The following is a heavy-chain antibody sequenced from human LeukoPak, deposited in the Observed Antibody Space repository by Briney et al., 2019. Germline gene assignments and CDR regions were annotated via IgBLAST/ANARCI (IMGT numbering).Heavy chain of an antibody. CDR1: GFPFDDNG. J-gene: IGHJ4*02. Sequence: GGSLRLSCAASGFPFDDNGMSWVRLAPGRGLEWVSGVSWNGAYTEYADSVRGRFTISRDNAKKSLYLQMNSLRVDDTALYYCARRKGPYGSGTYYDSWGQGTLVSVSS. V-gene: IGHV3-20*04. CDR3: ARRKGPYGSGTYYDS. D-gene: IGHD3-10*01. CDR2: VSWNGAYT.